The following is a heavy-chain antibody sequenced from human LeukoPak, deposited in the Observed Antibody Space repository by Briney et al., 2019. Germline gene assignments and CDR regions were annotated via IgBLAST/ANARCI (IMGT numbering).Heavy chain of an antibody. J-gene: IGHJ3*02. Sequence: GRSLRLSCAASGFTFSSYGMHWVRQAPGKGLEWVAVIWYDGSNKYYADSVKGRFTTSRDNSKNTLYLQMNSLRAEDTAVYYCARDPLYDYVWGTHRDAFDIWGQGTMVTVSS. CDR2: IWYDGSNK. CDR3: ARDPLYDYVWGTHRDAFDI. CDR1: GFTFSSYG. D-gene: IGHD3-16*01. V-gene: IGHV3-33*01.